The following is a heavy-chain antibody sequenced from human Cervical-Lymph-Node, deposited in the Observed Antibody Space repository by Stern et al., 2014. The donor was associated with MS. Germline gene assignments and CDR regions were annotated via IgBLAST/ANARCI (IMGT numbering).Heavy chain of an antibody. J-gene: IGHJ4*02. CDR1: GFTLSGYN. CDR2: ITVGSGDI. CDR3: ATDRDRGFDYSD. Sequence: EVQLVESGGGLVQPGGSLRLSCVASGFTLSGYNMNWVRQAPGKGLEWVSYITVGSGDIYYADSVKGRFTISRDDAKNSLYLQMDSLRDEDTALYYCATDRDRGFDYSDWGQETLVTVSS. D-gene: IGHD5-12*01. V-gene: IGHV3-48*02.